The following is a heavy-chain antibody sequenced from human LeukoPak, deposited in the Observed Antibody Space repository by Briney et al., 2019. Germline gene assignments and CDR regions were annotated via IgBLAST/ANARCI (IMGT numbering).Heavy chain of an antibody. CDR1: GGSFSGYY. J-gene: IGHJ5*02. D-gene: IGHD6-19*01. Sequence: PSETLSLTCAVYGGSFSGYYWSWIRQPPGKGLEWIGEINHSGSTNYNPSLQSRVTISVDTSKNQFSLKLSSVTAADTAVYYCASGRQWLGFDPWGQGTLVTVSS. CDR3: ASGRQWLGFDP. V-gene: IGHV4-34*01. CDR2: INHSGST.